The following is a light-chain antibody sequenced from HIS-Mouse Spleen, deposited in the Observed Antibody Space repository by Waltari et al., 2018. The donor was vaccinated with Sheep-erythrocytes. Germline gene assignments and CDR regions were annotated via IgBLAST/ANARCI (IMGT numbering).Light chain of an antibody. Sequence: QSALTQPRSVSGSPGQSVTISCTGTSSDVGGYNYVSCYQQHPGKAPKLMIYDVSKRPSGVPHRFSGSKSVNTAYLTISGLQAEDEADYYCCSYAGSYNHVFATGTKVTVL. V-gene: IGLV2-11*01. CDR1: SSDVGGYNY. J-gene: IGLJ1*01. CDR3: CSYAGSYNHV. CDR2: DVS.